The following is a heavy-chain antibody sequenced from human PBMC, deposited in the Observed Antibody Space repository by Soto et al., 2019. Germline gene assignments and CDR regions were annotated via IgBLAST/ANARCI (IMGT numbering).Heavy chain of an antibody. D-gene: IGHD6-19*01. Sequence: PGEALKISCEGSGYSFTTYWIGWVRQMPGKGLEWMGIIYPGDSDTRYSPSFQGQVTISADKSITTAYLQWSSLKASDTAMYYCARRGPYSSGWIFDYWGQGTLVTVSS. CDR2: IYPGDSDT. CDR3: ARRGPYSSGWIFDY. V-gene: IGHV5-51*01. CDR1: GYSFTTYW. J-gene: IGHJ4*02.